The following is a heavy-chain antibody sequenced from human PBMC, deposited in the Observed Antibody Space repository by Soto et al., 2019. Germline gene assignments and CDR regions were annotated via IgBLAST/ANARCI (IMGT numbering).Heavy chain of an antibody. CDR1: GFTFDDYA. D-gene: IGHD2-2*01. V-gene: IGHV3-9*01. Sequence: EVQLVESGGGLVQPGRSLRLSCAASGFTFDDYAMHWVRQAPGKGLEWVSGISWNSGSIGYADSVKGRFTISRDNAKNSLYLQMNSLRAEDTALYYCARGQVVVVPAAIFGARRVDYWGQGTLVTVSS. J-gene: IGHJ4*02. CDR3: ARGQVVVVPAAIFGARRVDY. CDR2: ISWNSGSI.